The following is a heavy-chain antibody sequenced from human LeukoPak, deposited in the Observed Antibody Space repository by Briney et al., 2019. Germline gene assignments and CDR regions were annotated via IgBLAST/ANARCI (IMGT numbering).Heavy chain of an antibody. CDR3: AKDQRSSGWYDLFDY. J-gene: IGHJ4*02. CDR2: IIGSGGST. V-gene: IGHV3-23*01. CDR1: GFTFSSHS. D-gene: IGHD6-19*01. Sequence: GGSLRLSCAASGFTFSSHSMTWVRQAPGKGLEWVSVIIGSGGSTYYADSVKGRFTISRDNSKNTLYLQMNSLRAEDTAVYYCAKDQRSSGWYDLFDYWGQGTLVTVSS.